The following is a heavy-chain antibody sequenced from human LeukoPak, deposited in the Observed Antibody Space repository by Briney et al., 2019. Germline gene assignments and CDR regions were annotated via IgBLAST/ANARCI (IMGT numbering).Heavy chain of an antibody. D-gene: IGHD3-3*01. J-gene: IGHJ5*02. CDR1: GFSFSSYG. Sequence: PGRSLRLSCAASGFSFSSYGIHWVRQAPGKGLDWVAVIWYDGNSQYYADSVKGRFTISRDNSRNTMDLQMNSLRVEDTAVYHCTRYDSSRFDPWGQGTLVIVSA. V-gene: IGHV3-33*03. CDR3: TRYDSSRFDP. CDR2: IWYDGNSQ.